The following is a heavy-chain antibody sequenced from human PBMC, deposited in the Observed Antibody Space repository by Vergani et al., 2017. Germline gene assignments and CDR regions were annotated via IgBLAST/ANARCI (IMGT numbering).Heavy chain of an antibody. V-gene: IGHV4-61*02. J-gene: IGHJ3*01. CDR2: IYVSGIT. Sequence: QVQLQESGPGLVKPSQTLSLTCTVSGASINNDFYYWHWIRQPAGKGLEWIGRIYVSGITDYNSSLQSRVSMSVDTSKNQFSLTLTSVTAADTAVYYCARDNKQLRPRAFDLCGQGTMVTASS. CDR3: ARDNKQLRPRAFDL. CDR1: GASINNDFYY. D-gene: IGHD4-23*01.